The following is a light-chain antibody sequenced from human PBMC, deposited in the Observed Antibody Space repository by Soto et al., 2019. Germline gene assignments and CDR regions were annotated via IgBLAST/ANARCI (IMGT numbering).Light chain of an antibody. CDR3: QQYGSSPET. CDR2: GAS. V-gene: IGKV3-20*01. Sequence: EIVLTQSPGTLSVSPGERATLSCRASQSVGSSQIAWYQQKPGQAPRLLTYGASSRATGIPDRFSGSGSGTDFTLTISRLEPEDFALYYCQQYGSSPETFGQGTKLEIK. J-gene: IGKJ1*01. CDR1: QSVGSSQ.